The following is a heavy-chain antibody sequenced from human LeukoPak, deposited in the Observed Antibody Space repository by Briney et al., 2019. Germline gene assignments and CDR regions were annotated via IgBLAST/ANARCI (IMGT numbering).Heavy chain of an antibody. CDR3: ASGGWAAMSWYFDL. D-gene: IGHD4-23*01. CDR2: ISAYNGNT. Sequence: ASVKVSCKASGFTFTNYGFSWVRQAPGQVLEWMGWISAYNGNTNYAQSLQGRVTMTTDTSTSTTYMELRSLRSEDTAVYYCASGGWAAMSWYFDLWGRGTLVTVSS. CDR1: GFTFTNYG. J-gene: IGHJ2*01. V-gene: IGHV1-18*01.